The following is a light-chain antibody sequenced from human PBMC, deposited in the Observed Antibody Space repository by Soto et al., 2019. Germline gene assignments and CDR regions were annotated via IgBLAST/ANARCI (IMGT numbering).Light chain of an antibody. CDR3: QSYDSSLSGYVV. Sequence: QSVLTQPPSVSGAPGQRVTISCTGSSSNIGAGYDVHWYQQLPGPAPKLLIEGNSNRPSGVPDRFSGSKSGTSASLAITGLQAEDESYDYCQSYDSSLSGYVVFGGGTKLTVL. CDR1: SSNIGAGYD. V-gene: IGLV1-40*01. J-gene: IGLJ2*01. CDR2: GNS.